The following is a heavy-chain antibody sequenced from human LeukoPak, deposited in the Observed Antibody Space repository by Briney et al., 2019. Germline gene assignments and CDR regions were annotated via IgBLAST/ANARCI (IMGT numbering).Heavy chain of an antibody. Sequence: GGSLRLSCAVSGFTFNNYWMSWVRQAPGKGLEWVANITPDGSDRYYVDSLKGRVTISRDNTKSSLYLQLNSLRAEDTAVYYCVPGGLAVSGIDYWGQGAPVTVSS. D-gene: IGHD6-19*01. CDR1: GFTFNNYW. CDR3: VPGGLAVSGIDY. J-gene: IGHJ4*02. CDR2: ITPDGSDR. V-gene: IGHV3-7*01.